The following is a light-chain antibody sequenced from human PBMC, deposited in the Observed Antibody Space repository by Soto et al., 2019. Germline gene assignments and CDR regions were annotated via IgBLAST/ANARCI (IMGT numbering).Light chain of an antibody. CDR1: QSISSY. J-gene: IGKJ1*01. CDR2: AAS. Sequence: DIQMTQSPSSLSASVGDRVTITCRASQSISSYLNWYQQKPGKAPKRLIYAASSLQGGVPSRFSGSGSETEFTLTISSLQPEDFATYYCLQHSTYPVTFGQGTKVDI. V-gene: IGKV1-17*01. CDR3: LQHSTYPVT.